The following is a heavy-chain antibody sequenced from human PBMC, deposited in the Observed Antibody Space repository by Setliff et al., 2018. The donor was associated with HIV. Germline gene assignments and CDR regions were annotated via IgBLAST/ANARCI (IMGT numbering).Heavy chain of an antibody. CDR3: ARVKSGSLGGYVDQ. CDR1: GGPISSSSYY. V-gene: IGHV4-39*07. Sequence: SETLSLTCAVSGGPISSSSYYWGWIRQPPGKGLEWVGSIYYSGSTYYNPSLKSRVTKSVDTSKNQFSLKLSSVTAADTAVYYCARVKSGSLGGYVDQWGQGTLVTVS. J-gene: IGHJ5*02. D-gene: IGHD3-10*01. CDR2: IYYSGST.